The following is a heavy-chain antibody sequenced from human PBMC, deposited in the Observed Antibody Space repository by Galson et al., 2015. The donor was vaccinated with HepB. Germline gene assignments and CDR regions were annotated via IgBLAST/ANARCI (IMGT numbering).Heavy chain of an antibody. CDR3: ARGYGVRGVIIDAFDI. J-gene: IGHJ3*02. CDR2: ISYDGSNK. D-gene: IGHD3-10*01. Sequence: SLRLSCAASGFTFSSYAMHWVRQAPGKGLEWVAVISYDGSNKYYADSVKGRFTISRDNSKSTLYLQMNSLRAEDTAVYYCARGYGVRGVIIDAFDIWGQGTMVTVSS. V-gene: IGHV3-30-3*01. CDR1: GFTFSSYA.